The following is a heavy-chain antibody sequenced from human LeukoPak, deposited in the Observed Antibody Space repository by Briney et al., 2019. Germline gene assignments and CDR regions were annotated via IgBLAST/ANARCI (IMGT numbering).Heavy chain of an antibody. Sequence: GGSLRLSCAASGFNFDDFGMSWVRQAPGKGLEWVSGMNWNGGRIGYADSVKGRFTISRDNSKNTLYLQMNSLRAEDTAVYYCAKANMDSSSHYYGMDVWGQGTTVTVSS. CDR3: AKANMDSSSHYYGMDV. V-gene: IGHV3-20*04. D-gene: IGHD6-13*01. CDR1: GFNFDDFG. CDR2: MNWNGGRI. J-gene: IGHJ6*02.